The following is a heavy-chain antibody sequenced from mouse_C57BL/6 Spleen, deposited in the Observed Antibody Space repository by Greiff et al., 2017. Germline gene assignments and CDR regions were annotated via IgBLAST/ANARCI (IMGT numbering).Heavy chain of an antibody. CDR3: ARGGIRERYFDV. D-gene: IGHD1-1*01. Sequence: QVQLQQSGAELVKPGASVKMSCKASGYTFTSYWITWVKQRPGQGLEWIGDIYPGSGSTNYNEKFKSKATLTVDTSSSTAYMQLSSLTSEDSAVYYCARGGIRERYFDVWGTGTTVTVSS. V-gene: IGHV1-55*01. J-gene: IGHJ1*03. CDR1: GYTFTSYW. CDR2: IYPGSGST.